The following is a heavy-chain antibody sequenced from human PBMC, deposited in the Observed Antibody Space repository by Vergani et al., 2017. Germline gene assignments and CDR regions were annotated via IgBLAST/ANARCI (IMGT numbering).Heavy chain of an antibody. D-gene: IGHD3-10*01. CDR3: ARDPNMVGPFDY. CDR2: ISYDGSNK. Sequence: VQLLESGGGVVQPGRSLRLSCAASGFTFSSYAMHWVRQAPGKGLEWVAVISYDGSNKYYADSVKGRFTISRDNAKNSLYLQMNSLRAEDTAVYYCARDPNMVGPFDYWGQGTLVTVSS. V-gene: IGHV3-30-3*01. J-gene: IGHJ4*02. CDR1: GFTFSSYA.